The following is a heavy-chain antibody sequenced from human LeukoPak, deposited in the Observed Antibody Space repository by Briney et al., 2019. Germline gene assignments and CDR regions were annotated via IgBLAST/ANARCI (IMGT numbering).Heavy chain of an antibody. CDR3: ARESSGYSIDY. CDR1: GFTFSSYW. J-gene: IGHJ4*02. D-gene: IGHD3-22*01. Sequence: GGSLRLSCAASGFTFSSYWMSWVRQAPGKGLEWVANIKQDGSEKYYVDSVKDRFTISRDNAKNSLYLQMNSLRAEDTAVYYCARESSGYSIDYWGQGTLVTVSS. V-gene: IGHV3-7*01. CDR2: IKQDGSEK.